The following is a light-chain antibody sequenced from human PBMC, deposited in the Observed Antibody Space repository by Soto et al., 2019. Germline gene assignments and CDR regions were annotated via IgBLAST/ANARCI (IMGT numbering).Light chain of an antibody. Sequence: QSVLTQPASVSGSPGQSITISCTGASSDVGGYNYVSWYQQHPGKAPKLMIYEVSNRPSGVSNRFSGSKSGNTASLTISGLQAEDEADYYCSSYPSSSTYVFGNATKVTV. J-gene: IGLJ1*01. CDR2: EVS. V-gene: IGLV2-14*01. CDR1: SSDVGGYNY. CDR3: SSYPSSSTYV.